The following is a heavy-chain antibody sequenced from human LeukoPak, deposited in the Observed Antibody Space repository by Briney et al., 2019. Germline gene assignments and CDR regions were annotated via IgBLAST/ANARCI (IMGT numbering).Heavy chain of an antibody. CDR2: IYYRGVP. CDR3: ARRGAARLHFQN. Sequence: SETLSLTCAVSGVSVSSDGYYWGWIRQPPGKTLEWIGHIYYRGVPDYNPSLRGRVTISLDTSKNQFSLKLSSVTAADTAVYYCARRGAARLHFQNWGQGTLVTVSS. V-gene: IGHV4-61*08. CDR1: GVSVSSDGYY. D-gene: IGHD6-6*01. J-gene: IGHJ1*01.